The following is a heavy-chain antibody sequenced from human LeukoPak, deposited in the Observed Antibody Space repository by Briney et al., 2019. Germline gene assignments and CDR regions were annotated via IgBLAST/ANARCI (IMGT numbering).Heavy chain of an antibody. CDR2: ISAYNGNT. V-gene: IGHV1-18*01. Sequence: ASVKVSCKASGYTFTSYGISWVRQAPGQGLEWMGWISAYNGNTNYAQKLQGRVTMTTDTSTSTAYMELRSLRSDDTAVYYCARSYKYSSSWALYYYYYMDVWGKGTTVTVSS. CDR1: GYTFTSYG. D-gene: IGHD6-13*01. J-gene: IGHJ6*03. CDR3: ARSYKYSSSWALYYYYYMDV.